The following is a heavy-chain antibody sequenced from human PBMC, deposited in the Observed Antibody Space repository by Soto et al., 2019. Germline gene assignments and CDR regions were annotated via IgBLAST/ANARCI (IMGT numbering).Heavy chain of an antibody. CDR3: ARGLVPTFAGWFDP. J-gene: IGHJ5*02. CDR1: GGSISSYY. D-gene: IGHD3-16*01. Sequence: SETLSLTCTVSGGSISSYYWSWIRQPPGKGLEWIGYIYYSGSTNYNPSLKSRFTISVDTSKNQFSLKLSSVTAADTAVYYCARGLVPTFAGWFDPWGQGTLVTVSS. V-gene: IGHV4-59*01. CDR2: IYYSGST.